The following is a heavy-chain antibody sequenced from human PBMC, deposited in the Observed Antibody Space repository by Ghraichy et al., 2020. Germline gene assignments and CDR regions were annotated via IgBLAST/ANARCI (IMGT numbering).Heavy chain of an antibody. V-gene: IGHV3-23*01. D-gene: IGHD2-2*01. CDR3: AKGRRGGCSSASCYPFDC. CDR1: GFTFSSHT. CDR2: ISGSGGST. J-gene: IGHJ4*02. Sequence: GGSLRLSCAASGFTFSSHTMSWFRQAPGKGLEWVSGISGSGGSTYYADSVEGRFTIFRDKSKNTLYLQMNSLRVEDTAVYYCAKGRRGGCSSASCYPFDCWGQGTLVTSSS.